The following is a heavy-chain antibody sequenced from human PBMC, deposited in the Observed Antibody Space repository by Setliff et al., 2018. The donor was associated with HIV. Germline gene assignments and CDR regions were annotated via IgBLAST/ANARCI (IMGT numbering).Heavy chain of an antibody. CDR2: TIPVLSMS. D-gene: IGHD3-10*01. V-gene: IGHV1-69*02. CDR1: ADTFNSYT. CDR3: ATSFGSGVAPFDN. J-gene: IGHJ4*02. Sequence: AASVKVSCKASADTFNSYTIHWVRQTPGQGLEWMGRTIPVLSMSNFALKFQGRGSIFADKSTSTAYLGLNGLTSEDTAIYYCATSFGSGVAPFDNWGQGTLVTVSS.